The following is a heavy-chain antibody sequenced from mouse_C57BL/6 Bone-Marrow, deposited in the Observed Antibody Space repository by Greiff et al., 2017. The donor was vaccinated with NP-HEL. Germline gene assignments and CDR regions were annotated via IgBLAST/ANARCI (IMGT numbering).Heavy chain of an antibody. D-gene: IGHD2-1*01. V-gene: IGHV1-82*01. CDR3: ASKLPFDY. CDR1: GYAFSSSW. J-gene: IGHJ2*01. CDR2: IYPGEGDT. Sequence: QFPLQPSLPYLFKPGASVKISCKASGYAFSSSWMNWVKQRPGKGLEWIGRIYPGEGDTNYNGKFKGKATLTADKSSSTAYMQLSSLTSEDSAVYFCASKLPFDYWGQGTTLTVSS.